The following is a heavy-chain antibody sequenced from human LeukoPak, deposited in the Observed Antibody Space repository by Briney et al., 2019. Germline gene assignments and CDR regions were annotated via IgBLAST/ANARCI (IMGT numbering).Heavy chain of an antibody. V-gene: IGHV4-59*01. CDR1: GGSISSYY. Sequence: SETLSLTCTVSGGSISSYYWSWIRQPPGKGLEWIGNIYYSGSTNYNPSLKSRVTISVDTSKNQFSLKLSSVTAADRAVYYCARAETDWFDPWGQGTLVTVSS. CDR2: IYYSGST. J-gene: IGHJ5*02. CDR3: ARAETDWFDP.